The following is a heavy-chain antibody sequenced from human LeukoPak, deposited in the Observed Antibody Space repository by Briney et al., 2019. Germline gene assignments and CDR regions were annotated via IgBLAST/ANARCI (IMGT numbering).Heavy chain of an antibody. CDR3: ARGQGDYVWGSYRYYLDY. Sequence: SETLSLTCTVSGASITSSGYYWGWIRQPPGKGLEWIGTIYHSGSTYYNPSLKSRVTISVDTSKNQFSLRLSSVTAADTAVYYCARGQGDYVWGSYRYYLDYWGQGTLVTVSS. V-gene: IGHV4-39*07. CDR2: IYHSGST. CDR1: GASITSSGYY. D-gene: IGHD3-16*02. J-gene: IGHJ4*02.